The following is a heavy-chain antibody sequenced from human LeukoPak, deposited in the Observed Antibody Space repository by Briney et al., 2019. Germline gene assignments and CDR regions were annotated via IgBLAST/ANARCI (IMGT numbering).Heavy chain of an antibody. Sequence: GGSLRLSCAASGFTFSGYAMSWVRQAPGKGLEWVSIISGSGGSTYYADSVKGRFTISRDNSKNTLYLQMNSLRAEDTAIYYCARTSTGRYVDYWGQGTLVTVSS. CDR2: ISGSGGST. J-gene: IGHJ4*02. V-gene: IGHV3-23*01. CDR1: GFTFSGYA. CDR3: ARTSTGRYVDY. D-gene: IGHD1-26*01.